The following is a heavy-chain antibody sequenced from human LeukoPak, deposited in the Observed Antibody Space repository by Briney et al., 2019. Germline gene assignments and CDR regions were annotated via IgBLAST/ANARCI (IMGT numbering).Heavy chain of an antibody. CDR3: ARGDIAAGGAPFDY. CDR1: GESFSGYY. D-gene: IGHD6-13*01. J-gene: IGHJ4*02. V-gene: IGHV4-34*01. CDR2: INHSGGT. Sequence: SETLSLTCAVYGESFSGYYWSWLRQPPGRGLEWIGEINHSGGTSYSASLKSRVTISVDTSKNQFSLKLNSVTAADTAVYYCARGDIAAGGAPFDYWGQGTLVTVSS.